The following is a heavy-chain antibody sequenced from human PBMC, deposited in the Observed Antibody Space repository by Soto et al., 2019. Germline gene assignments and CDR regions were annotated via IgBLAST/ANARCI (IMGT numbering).Heavy chain of an antibody. CDR1: GGTFSSYA. CDR3: ARILCLGELSLLY. J-gene: IGHJ4*02. CDR2: IIPIFGTA. D-gene: IGHD3-16*02. Sequence: QVQLVQSGAEVKKPGSSVKVSCKASGGTFSSYAITWVRQAPGQGLEWMGGIIPIFGTANYAQKFQGRVTIAADGSTSTAYMELSSLGSEDTAVDYCARILCLGELSLLYWGQGTLVTVSS. V-gene: IGHV1-69*12.